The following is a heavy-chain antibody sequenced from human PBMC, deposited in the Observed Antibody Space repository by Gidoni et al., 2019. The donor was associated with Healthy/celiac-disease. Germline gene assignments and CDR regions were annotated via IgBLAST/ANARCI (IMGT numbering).Heavy chain of an antibody. CDR1: GFTFSSYG. V-gene: IGHV3-33*01. Sequence: QVQLVESGGGVVQPGRSLRLSCAASGFTFSSYGMHWVRQATGKGLEWVAVIWYDGSNKYYADSVKGRFTISRDNSKNTLYLQMNSLIAEDTAVYYCARERDGYNSCLDYWGQGTLVTVSS. CDR2: IWYDGSNK. D-gene: IGHD5-12*01. J-gene: IGHJ4*02. CDR3: ARERDGYNSCLDY.